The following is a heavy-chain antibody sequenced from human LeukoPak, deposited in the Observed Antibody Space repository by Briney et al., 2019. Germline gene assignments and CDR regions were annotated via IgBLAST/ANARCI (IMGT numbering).Heavy chain of an antibody. Sequence: GGSLKLSCAASGFTFSTYPMSWVRQAPGKGLEWVSAISNSGDRTYYADSVKGRFTISRDNSKNTLSLQLDSLRAEDTALYYCAKAGGPGSYYNTWGQGTLVTVSS. D-gene: IGHD3-10*01. CDR1: GFTFSTYP. V-gene: IGHV3-23*01. CDR3: AKAGGPGSYYNT. J-gene: IGHJ5*02. CDR2: ISNSGDRT.